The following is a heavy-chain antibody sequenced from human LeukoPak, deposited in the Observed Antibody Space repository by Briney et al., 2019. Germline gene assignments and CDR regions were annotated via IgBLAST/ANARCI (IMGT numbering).Heavy chain of an antibody. CDR1: GFTFSSYW. J-gene: IGHJ6*03. CDR3: ASIPHYYYYYYMDV. Sequence: GGSLRLSCAASGFTFSSYWMSWVRQAPGKGLEWVANIKQDGSEKYYVDSVKGRFTISRDNAKNSLYLQMNSLRAEDTAVYYCASIPHYYYYYYMDVWGKGTTVTVSS. V-gene: IGHV3-7*01. CDR2: IKQDGSEK.